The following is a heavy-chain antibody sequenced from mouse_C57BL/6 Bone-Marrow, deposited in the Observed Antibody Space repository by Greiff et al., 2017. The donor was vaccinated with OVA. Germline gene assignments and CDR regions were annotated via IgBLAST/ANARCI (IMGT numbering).Heavy chain of an antibody. V-gene: IGHV1-15*01. CDR1: GYTFTNYG. J-gene: IGHJ4*01. Sequence: VQLQQSGADLVRPGASVTLSCKASGYTFTNYGMHWVQQTPVHGLEWIGAIDPETGGTYYNQKFKGQAILTADKSSSTAYLELRSLTSEDSAVYYCARGYSGYYSMDYWGQGTSVTVSS. CDR2: IDPETGGT. D-gene: IGHD2-12*01. CDR3: ARGYSGYYSMDY.